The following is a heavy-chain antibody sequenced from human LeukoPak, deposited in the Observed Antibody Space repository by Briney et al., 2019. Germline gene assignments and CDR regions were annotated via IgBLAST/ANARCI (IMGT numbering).Heavy chain of an antibody. Sequence: SETLSLTCAVYGGSFSGDFWSWIRQPPGKGLEWIGEINHSGSTNYNPSLRSRISISVDTSKNQFSLSLRFVTAADTALYYCARNIVVVPAASKYNYGMDVWGQGTTVTVSS. CDR1: GGSFSGDF. CDR2: INHSGST. V-gene: IGHV4-34*01. J-gene: IGHJ6*02. CDR3: ARNIVVVPAASKYNYGMDV. D-gene: IGHD2-2*01.